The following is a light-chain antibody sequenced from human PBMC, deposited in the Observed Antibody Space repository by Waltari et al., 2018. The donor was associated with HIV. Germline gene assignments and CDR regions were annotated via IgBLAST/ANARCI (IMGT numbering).Light chain of an antibody. V-gene: IGKV1-39*01. Sequence: DIEMTQSPSPLSASVGDRVSITCRASQTISNYLNWYQQKPGRDPLVLISGGSFRQGGVPSRFSASVSGTDFTLTISGLQPEDFATYYCQQTYSLPLTFGPGTKLDFK. CDR3: QQTYSLPLT. CDR2: GGS. CDR1: QTISNY. J-gene: IGKJ3*01.